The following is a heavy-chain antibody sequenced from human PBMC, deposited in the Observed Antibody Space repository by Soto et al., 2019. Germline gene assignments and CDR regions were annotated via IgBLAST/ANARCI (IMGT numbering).Heavy chain of an antibody. J-gene: IGHJ5*02. Sequence: QVPLVQSGAEVKKPGASVKVSCKASGYTFTSYDINWVRQATGQGLEWMGWMNPNSGNTGYAQKFQGRVNQYKNTPINTAKMELSSLRTEDTAVYYCARGGHCIRYSCPEWGNWFDPWGQGTLVTVSS. CDR2: MNPNSGNT. D-gene: IGHD2-2*01. V-gene: IGHV1-8*01. CDR3: ARGGHCIRYSCPEWGNWFDP. CDR1: GYTFTSYD.